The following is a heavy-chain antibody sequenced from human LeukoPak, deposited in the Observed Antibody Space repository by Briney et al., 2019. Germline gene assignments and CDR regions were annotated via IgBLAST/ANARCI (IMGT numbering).Heavy chain of an antibody. CDR3: AKDSSRYSSSWHNLGAFDI. J-gene: IGHJ3*02. Sequence: GGSLRLSCAASGFTFSSYGMHWVRQAPGKGLEGGAFIRYDGSNKYYADSVKGRFTISRDNSKNTLYLQMNSLRAEDTAVYYCAKDSSRYSSSWHNLGAFDIWGQGTMVTVSS. V-gene: IGHV3-30*02. D-gene: IGHD6-13*01. CDR1: GFTFSSYG. CDR2: IRYDGSNK.